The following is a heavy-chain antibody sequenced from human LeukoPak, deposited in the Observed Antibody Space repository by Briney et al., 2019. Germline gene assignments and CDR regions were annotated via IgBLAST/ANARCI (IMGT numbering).Heavy chain of an antibody. V-gene: IGHV3-30-3*01. J-gene: IGHJ6*02. CDR1: GFTFSSYT. CDR2: ISYAGSNN. CDR3: ARAAHTTYVLGRYYYYAMDV. Sequence: GGSLRLSCAASGFTFSSYTMDWVRHAPGKGLEWVARISYAGSNNYYADSVKGRFTISSDNPKNTLYLQMDSLRAEDTAVYYCARAAHTTYVLGRYYYYAMDVWGQGTTVTVSS. D-gene: IGHD3-10*01.